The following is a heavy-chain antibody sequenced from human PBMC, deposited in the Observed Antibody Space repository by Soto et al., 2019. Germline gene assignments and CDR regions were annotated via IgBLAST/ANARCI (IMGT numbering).Heavy chain of an antibody. V-gene: IGHV4-31*03. CDR3: ARDPAW. J-gene: IGHJ3*01. CDR1: GGSISRGGHY. Sequence: QVQLQESGPGLVKPSETLSLTCTFSGGSISRGGHYWSWIRQHPGKGLEWIGYTYNSGSTYSNASLKSRVTISAYTSRNQFSLQMNSVTAADTAVYYCARDPAWWGQGTMVTVSS. CDR2: TYNSGST. D-gene: IGHD2-2*01.